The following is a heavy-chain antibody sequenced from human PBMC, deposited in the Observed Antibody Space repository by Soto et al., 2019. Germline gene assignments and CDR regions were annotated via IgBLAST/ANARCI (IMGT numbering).Heavy chain of an antibody. CDR1: GFTFSSYG. V-gene: IGHV3-30*18. D-gene: IGHD3-3*01. Sequence: GGSLRLSCAASGFTFSSYGMHWVRQAPGKGLEWVAVISYDGSNKYYADSVKGRITISRDNSKNTLYLQMNSLRAEDTAVYYCAKDALNYDFWSGYYYYYYMDVWGKGTTVTVSS. CDR2: ISYDGSNK. J-gene: IGHJ6*03. CDR3: AKDALNYDFWSGYYYYYYMDV.